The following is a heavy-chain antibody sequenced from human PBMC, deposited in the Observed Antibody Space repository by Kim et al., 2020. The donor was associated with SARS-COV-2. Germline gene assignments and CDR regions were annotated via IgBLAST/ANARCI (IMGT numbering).Heavy chain of an antibody. D-gene: IGHD3-22*01. V-gene: IGHV3-21*01. J-gene: IGHJ6*01. CDR1: GFTFSSSS. Sequence: GGSLRLSCAASGFTFSSSSMSWVRQAPGKGLEWVSSINSSSSYISYADSAPGRFTISIANAKTTLYLQMHSLRAEDTAASYCASAYDSSGVYYADYYYV. CDR3: ASAYDSSGVYYADYYYV. CDR2: INSSSSYI.